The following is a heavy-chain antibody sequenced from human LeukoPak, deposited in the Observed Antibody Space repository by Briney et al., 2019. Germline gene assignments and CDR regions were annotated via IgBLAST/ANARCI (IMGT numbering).Heavy chain of an antibody. J-gene: IGHJ4*02. CDR1: GFTFDEHA. V-gene: IGHV3-9*01. CDR3: ARASGYCSSTSCPPDS. D-gene: IGHD2-2*01. Sequence: GGSLRLSCAASGFTFDEHAMHWVRQAPGKGLEWVSAISRNSGSVGYADSVKGRFTISRDNAKKALYLQMNSLRAEDTAFYYCARASGYCSSTSCPPDSWGQGTLVTVSS. CDR2: ISRNSGSV.